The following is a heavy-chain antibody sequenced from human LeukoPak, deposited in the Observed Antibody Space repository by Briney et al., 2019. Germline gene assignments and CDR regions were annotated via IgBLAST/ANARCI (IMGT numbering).Heavy chain of an antibody. CDR2: ISAGNGNT. Sequence: ASVKVSCKASGYTFTSYAMHWVRQAPGQRLEWMGWISAGNGNTKYSQKSQGRVTITRDTSASTAYMELSSLRSEDTAVYYCARESMDVWGQGTTVTVSS. CDR1: GYTFTSYA. CDR3: ARESMDV. V-gene: IGHV1-3*01. J-gene: IGHJ6*02.